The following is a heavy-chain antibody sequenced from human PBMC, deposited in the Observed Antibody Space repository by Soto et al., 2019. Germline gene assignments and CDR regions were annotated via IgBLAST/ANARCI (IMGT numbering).Heavy chain of an antibody. CDR1: GFTFSSYS. V-gene: IGHV3-21*01. Sequence: GGSLRLSCAASGFTFSSYSMNWVRQAPGKGLEWVSSISSSGTYIHYADSVKGRFTISRDNAKNSLYLQMNSLRAEDTAVYYCARGADLRGVIISVYWGQGTLVTVSS. D-gene: IGHD3-10*01. CDR3: ARGADLRGVIISVY. CDR2: ISSSGTYI. J-gene: IGHJ4*02.